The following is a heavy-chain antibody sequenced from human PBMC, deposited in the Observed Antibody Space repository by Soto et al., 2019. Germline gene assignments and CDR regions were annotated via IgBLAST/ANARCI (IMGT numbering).Heavy chain of an antibody. V-gene: IGHV3-23*01. J-gene: IGHJ5*02. CDR2: ISGSGVNT. D-gene: IGHD3-10*01. Sequence: EVQLLESGGGLVQPGGSLRLSCAASRFTFSTYAMSWVRQAPGKGLEWVSDISGSGVNTYYADSVKGRFTISRDNSKNTLYLQMNSLRAEDTAVYYCAKSAMVRGGGRFDPWGQGTLVTVSS. CDR1: RFTFSTYA. CDR3: AKSAMVRGGGRFDP.